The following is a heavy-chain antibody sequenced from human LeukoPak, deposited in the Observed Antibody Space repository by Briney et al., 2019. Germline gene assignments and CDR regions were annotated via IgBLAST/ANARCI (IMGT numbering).Heavy chain of an antibody. J-gene: IGHJ4*02. D-gene: IGHD3-22*01. Sequence: GGSLRLSCAASGFTFSSRGMNWVRQAPGKGLEWVPDISGSGADTYYADSVRGRFTISRDNSKNMMYLQMNSLRAEDTAVYFCAKQSLYDSSGHFHYWGQGTLVTVSS. V-gene: IGHV3-23*01. CDR3: AKQSLYDSSGHFHY. CDR1: GFTFSSRG. CDR2: ISGSGADT.